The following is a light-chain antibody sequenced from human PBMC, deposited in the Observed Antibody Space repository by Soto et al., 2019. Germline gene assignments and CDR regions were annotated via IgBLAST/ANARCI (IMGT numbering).Light chain of an antibody. CDR2: EVV. CDR1: KNDIGVYDF. V-gene: IGLV2-8*01. CDR3: KSYAGSNTYV. J-gene: IGLJ1*01. Sequence: LTQPPSASGSPGQSVTISCTGTKNDIGVYDFVSWYQHHPGKAPRLIIYEVVQRPSGVPDRFSGSKSGNPASLTVSGLQAADEADYFCKSYAGSNTYVFGSGTKV.